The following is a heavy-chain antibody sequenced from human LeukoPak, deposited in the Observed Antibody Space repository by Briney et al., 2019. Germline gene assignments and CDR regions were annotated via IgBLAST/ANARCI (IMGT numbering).Heavy chain of an antibody. V-gene: IGHV4-34*01. CDR1: GGSFSGYY. J-gene: IGHJ4*02. CDR3: ARHASGWYNLPPDY. Sequence: SATLSLTCAVYGGSFSGYYWSGIRQPPGKGLEWIGEINHSGSTNYNPSLKSRVTISVDTSKTQFSLKLSSVTAADTAVYYCARHASGWYNLPPDYWGQGTLVSVSS. D-gene: IGHD6-19*01. CDR2: INHSGST.